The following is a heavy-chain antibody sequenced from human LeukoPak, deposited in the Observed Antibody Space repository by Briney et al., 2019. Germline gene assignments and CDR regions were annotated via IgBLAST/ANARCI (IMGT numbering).Heavy chain of an antibody. J-gene: IGHJ4*02. CDR1: GYTFSDYY. Sequence: ASVKVSCKTSGYTFSDYYIHWVRQAPGQGLEWMGWINPSSDGSKYAQKFQGRLTLTRDTSISTAYMELSRLTSDDTAVYYCATRAIVSTIPYFDFWGQGTLVTVPS. D-gene: IGHD5/OR15-5a*01. CDR2: INPSSDGS. CDR3: ATRAIVSTIPYFDF. V-gene: IGHV1-2*02.